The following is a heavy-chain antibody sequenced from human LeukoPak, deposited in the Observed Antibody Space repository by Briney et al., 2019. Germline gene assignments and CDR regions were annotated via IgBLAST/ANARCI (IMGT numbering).Heavy chain of an antibody. CDR1: GGTFSSYA. CDR3: AARLSSAWSGHFQH. Sequence: GASVKVSCKASGGTFSSYAISWVRQAPGQGPEWIGWIVVGSDNTNYAQKFQERVTITRDMSTSTAYMELSSLSSEDTAVYYCAARLSSAWSGHFQHWGQGTLVTVSS. V-gene: IGHV1-58*02. D-gene: IGHD6-13*01. CDR2: IVVGSDNT. J-gene: IGHJ1*01.